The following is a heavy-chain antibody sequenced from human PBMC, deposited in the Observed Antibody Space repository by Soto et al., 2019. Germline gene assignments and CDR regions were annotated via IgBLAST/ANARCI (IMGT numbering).Heavy chain of an antibody. CDR2: IYYSGST. CDR3: GGTAMALSGYLPLEY. J-gene: IGHJ4*02. V-gene: IGHV4-59*01. CDR1: GGSISSYY. Sequence: QVQLQESGPGLVKPSETLSLTCTVSGGSISSYYWSWIRQPPGKGLEWIGYIYYSGSTNYNPSLKSRVTISVDTSKSQFSLKLSSVTAADTAVYYCGGTAMALSGYLPLEYWGQGTLVTVSS. D-gene: IGHD5-18*01.